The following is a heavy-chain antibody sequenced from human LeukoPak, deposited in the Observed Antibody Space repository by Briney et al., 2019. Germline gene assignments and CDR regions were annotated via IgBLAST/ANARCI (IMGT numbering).Heavy chain of an antibody. V-gene: IGHV3-23*01. Sequence: GGSLRLSCAASGFTFSSYAISWVRQAPGKGLEWVSAISGSGGSTYYADSVKGRFTISRDNSKNTLYLQMNSLRAEDTAVYYCANVGIAVAGTRNLYDAFDIWGQGTMVTVSS. J-gene: IGHJ3*02. D-gene: IGHD6-19*01. CDR3: ANVGIAVAGTRNLYDAFDI. CDR2: ISGSGGST. CDR1: GFTFSSYA.